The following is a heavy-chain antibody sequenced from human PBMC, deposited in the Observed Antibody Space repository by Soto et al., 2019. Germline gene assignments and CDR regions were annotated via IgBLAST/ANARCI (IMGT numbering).Heavy chain of an antibody. J-gene: IGHJ4*02. V-gene: IGHV1-2*06. CDR3: AIRAGVPAPHRALDY. D-gene: IGHD3-3*01. CDR2: INPDSGDT. CDR1: GYTFTGFY. Sequence: ASVKVSCKASGYTFTGFYMHWVRQAPGQGLEWMGRINPDSGDTDHAEKFQGRVTMTRDASISTAYMELTRLTSDDTAVYHCAIRAGVPAPHRALDYWGQGTPVTVSS.